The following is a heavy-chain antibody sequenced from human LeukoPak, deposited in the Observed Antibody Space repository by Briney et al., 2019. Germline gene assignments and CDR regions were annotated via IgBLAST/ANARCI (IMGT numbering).Heavy chain of an antibody. CDR2: ISSNGGST. D-gene: IGHD4-17*01. CDR1: GFTFSSYA. CDR3: ARERYGDYLAGWYFDL. J-gene: IGHJ2*01. V-gene: IGHV3-64D*06. Sequence: GGSLRLSCSASGFTFSSYAMHWVRQAPGKGLEYVSAISSNGGSTYYADSVKGRFTISRDNSKNTLYLQMSSLRAEDTAVYYCARERYGDYLAGWYFDLWGRGTLVTVSS.